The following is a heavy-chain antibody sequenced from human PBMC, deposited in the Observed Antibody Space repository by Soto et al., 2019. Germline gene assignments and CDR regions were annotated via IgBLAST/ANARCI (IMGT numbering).Heavy chain of an antibody. CDR3: ARSYCSNGVCYTGSYYYYAMDF. D-gene: IGHD2-8*01. CDR1: GYTFSRSQ. V-gene: IGHV1-46*01. CDR2: INPSGGSI. Sequence: GASVKVSCKASGYTFSRSQMHWVRQAPGQGLEWMGIINPSGGSISYAQKFQGRVTMTRDTSTSTVYMELSSLRSEDTAVYYCARSYCSNGVCYTGSYYYYAMDFWGQGTTVTVSS. J-gene: IGHJ6*02.